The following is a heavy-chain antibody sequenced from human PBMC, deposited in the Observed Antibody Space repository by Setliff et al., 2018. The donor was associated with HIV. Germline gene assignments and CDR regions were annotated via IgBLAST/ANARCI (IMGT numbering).Heavy chain of an antibody. V-gene: IGHV3-21*01. Sequence: PGGSLRLSCAAPGFTFSSYSMNWVRQAPGKGLEWVSFISSTSSYIYYADSVKGRFTISRDNTKNSLYLQMNSLRAEDTAVYYCARDQGNYVPLGYYYGMDVWGQGTTVTVSS. CDR3: ARDQGNYVPLGYYYGMDV. J-gene: IGHJ6*02. CDR2: ISSTSSYI. CDR1: GFTFSSYS. D-gene: IGHD1-7*01.